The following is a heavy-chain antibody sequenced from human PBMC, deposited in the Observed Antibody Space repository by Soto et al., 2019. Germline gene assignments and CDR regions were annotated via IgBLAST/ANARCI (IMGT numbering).Heavy chain of an antibody. V-gene: IGHV1-8*01. CDR2: MNPNSGNT. CDR1: GYTFTSYD. CDR3: ARGLGFDFWTWYYYGMDV. J-gene: IGHJ6*02. D-gene: IGHD3-3*01. Sequence: SVKVSCKASGYTFTSYDINWVRQATGQGLEWMGWMNPNSGNTGYAQKFQGRVTMTRNTSISTAYMELSSLRSEDTAVCYCARGLGFDFWTWYYYGMDVWGQGTTVTVSS.